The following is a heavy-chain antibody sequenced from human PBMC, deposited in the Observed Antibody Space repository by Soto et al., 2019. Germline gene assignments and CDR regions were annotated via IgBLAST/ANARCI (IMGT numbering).Heavy chain of an antibody. D-gene: IGHD6-13*01. J-gene: IGHJ4*02. CDR1: GFTFSSYA. Sequence: GGSLRLSCAASGFTFSSYAMSWVRQAPGKGLEWVSAISGSGGSTYYADSVKGRFTISRDNSKNTLYLQMNSLRAEDTAVYYCARHPGIAAAGTFGLVDYWGQGTLVTVSS. CDR2: ISGSGGST. CDR3: ARHPGIAAAGTFGLVDY. V-gene: IGHV3-23*01.